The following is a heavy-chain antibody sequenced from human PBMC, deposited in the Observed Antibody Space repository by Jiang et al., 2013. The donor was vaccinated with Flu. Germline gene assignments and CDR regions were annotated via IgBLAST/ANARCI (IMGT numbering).Heavy chain of an antibody. CDR3: ARITRWRGGMDV. D-gene: IGHD3-16*01. CDR1: GLPFSDYH. Sequence: SGGGLVKPGGSLRLSCAASGLPFSDYHMTWIRQAPGKGLEWASYISSGGGTIYYADSVKGRFTISRDNAKNSLFLQMNSLRAEDSAVYYCARITRWRGGMDVWGQGTTVTVSS. J-gene: IGHJ6*02. V-gene: IGHV3-11*01. CDR2: ISSGGGTI.